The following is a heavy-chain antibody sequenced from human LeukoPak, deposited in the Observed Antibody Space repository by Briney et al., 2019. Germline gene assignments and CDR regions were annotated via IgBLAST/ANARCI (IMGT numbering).Heavy chain of an antibody. CDR2: ASSLEGHR. Sequence: GGSLRLSCAASGFTFSNYDMLWVRQSPVKGLEWVAVASSLEGHRYYADSVRGRFTISRDNSKNTLYLQMNSLRAEDTAVYYCAREATVVRGNTIDPWGQGTLVTVSS. CDR1: GFTFSNYD. CDR3: AREATVVRGNTIDP. D-gene: IGHD3-10*01. J-gene: IGHJ5*02. V-gene: IGHV3-33*08.